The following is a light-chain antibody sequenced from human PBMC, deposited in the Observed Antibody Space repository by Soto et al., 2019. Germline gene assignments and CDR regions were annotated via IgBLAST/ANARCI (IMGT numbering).Light chain of an antibody. CDR1: QGISTY. J-gene: IGKJ1*01. V-gene: IGKV1-9*01. CDR3: QQVNSYPWT. Sequence: DIQLTQSPSFLSASVGDRVTITCRASQGISTYLAWYQQEPGKAPELLISAASTLQSGVPSRFSGSGSGTEFTLTISSLQPEDFATYYCQQVNSYPWTFGQGTKVEVK. CDR2: AAS.